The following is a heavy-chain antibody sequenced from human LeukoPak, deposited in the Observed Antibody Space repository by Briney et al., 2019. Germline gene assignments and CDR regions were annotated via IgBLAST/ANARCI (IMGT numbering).Heavy chain of an antibody. CDR2: ISYSGST. CDR1: GGSLGSSTHY. D-gene: IGHD3-22*01. V-gene: IGHV4-39*01. CDR3: ARVPTSWLFFDY. Sequence: SETLSLTCTVSGGSLGSSTHYWGWIRQPPGKGLEWVASISYSGSTYYNPSLRSRVTMSVDTSKNQFSLKLNSVTAADTAVYYCARVPTSWLFFDYWGQGTLVTVSS. J-gene: IGHJ4*02.